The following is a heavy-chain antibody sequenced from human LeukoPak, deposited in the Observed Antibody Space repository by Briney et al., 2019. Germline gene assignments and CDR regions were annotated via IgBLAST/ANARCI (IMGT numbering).Heavy chain of an antibody. V-gene: IGHV3-33*01. J-gene: IGHJ4*02. CDR2: IWYDGSNK. CDR1: GFTFSSYG. Sequence: PGRSLRLSCAASGFTFSSYGMHWVRQAPGKGLEWVAVIWYDGSNKYYADSVKGRFTISRDNSKNTLYLQMNSLRAEDTAVYYCARDGDRAVAGLFDYWGQGTLATVSS. D-gene: IGHD6-19*01. CDR3: ARDGDRAVAGLFDY.